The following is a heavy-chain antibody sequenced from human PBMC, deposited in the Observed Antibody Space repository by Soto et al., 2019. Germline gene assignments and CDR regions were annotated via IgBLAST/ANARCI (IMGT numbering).Heavy chain of an antibody. D-gene: IGHD1-1*01. J-gene: IGHJ4*02. CDR3: CPQAGTMGGAYY. CDR2: IIPILGIA. Sequence: QVQLVQSGAEVKKPGSSVKVSCKASGGTFSSYTISWVRQAPGQGLEWMGRIIPILGIANYAQKFQGRVTITADKSTSTAYMELSSLRSEDTAVYYCCPQAGTMGGAYYWGQGTLVTVSS. CDR1: GGTFSSYT. V-gene: IGHV1-69*02.